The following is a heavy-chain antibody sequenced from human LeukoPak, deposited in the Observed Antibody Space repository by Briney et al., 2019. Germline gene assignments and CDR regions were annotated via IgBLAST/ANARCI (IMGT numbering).Heavy chain of an antibody. CDR1: GGSISSSGYY. V-gene: IGHV4-31*03. J-gene: IGHJ6*02. Sequence: PSQTLSLTCTVSGGSISSSGYYWSWIPQHPGKGLEWIGYLYYSGRTYYNPSLKSRVTISADTSKNQFSLKLSSVTAADTAVYYCARDAEYYYGSGSYSSGIDVWGQGTTVTVSS. D-gene: IGHD3-10*01. CDR3: ARDAEYYYGSGSYSSGIDV. CDR2: LYYSGRT.